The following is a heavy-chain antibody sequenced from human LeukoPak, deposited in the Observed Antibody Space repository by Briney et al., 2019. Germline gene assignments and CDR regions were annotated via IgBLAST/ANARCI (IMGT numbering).Heavy chain of an antibody. Sequence: GGSLRLSCAASGFTVSSNYMSWVRQAPGKGLEWVSVIYSGGSTYYADSVKGRFTISRDNSKNTLYLQMNSLRAEDTAVYYCAKAVGIPVAGTFDYWGQGTLVTVSS. V-gene: IGHV3-53*01. CDR3: AKAVGIPVAGTFDY. D-gene: IGHD6-19*01. J-gene: IGHJ4*02. CDR2: IYSGGST. CDR1: GFTVSSNY.